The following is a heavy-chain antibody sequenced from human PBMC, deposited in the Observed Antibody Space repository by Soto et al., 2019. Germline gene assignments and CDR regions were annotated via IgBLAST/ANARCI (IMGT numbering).Heavy chain of an antibody. V-gene: IGHV3-23*01. Sequence: GGSLRLSCAASGFTFSSYAMSWVRQAPGKGLEWVSAISGSGGSTYYADSVKGRFTISRDNSKNMLYLQMNSLRAEDTAVYYCAKDGLRENWNRNGGWYIDYWGQGTLVTVSS. CDR3: AKDGLRENWNRNGGWYIDY. J-gene: IGHJ4*02. CDR2: ISGSGGST. CDR1: GFTFSSYA. D-gene: IGHD1-1*01.